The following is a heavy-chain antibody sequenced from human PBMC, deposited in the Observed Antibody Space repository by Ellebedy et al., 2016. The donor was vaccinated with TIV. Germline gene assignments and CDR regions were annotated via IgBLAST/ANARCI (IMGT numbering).Heavy chain of an antibody. V-gene: IGHV3-13*05. J-gene: IGHJ4*02. CDR2: MTSAVEP. CDR1: GFTFGSFD. Sequence: GESLKISCAASGFTFGSFDMHWVRQVTGKGLAWVSSMTSAVEPFYRDSVKGRFTISRDNARNSVYLQMNSLRAGDTAVYNCARATGTRYSSNWHEIDYWGQGMLVTVSS. D-gene: IGHD6-13*01. CDR3: ARATGTRYSSNWHEIDY.